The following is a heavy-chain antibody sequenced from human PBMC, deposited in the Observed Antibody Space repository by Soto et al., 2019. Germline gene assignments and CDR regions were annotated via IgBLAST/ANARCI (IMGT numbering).Heavy chain of an antibody. CDR1: GFTFSSYS. J-gene: IGHJ4*02. Sequence: EVQLVESGGGLVKPGGSLRLSCAASGFTFSSYSMNWVRQAPGKGLEWVSSISSSSSYIYYADSVKGRFTISRDNAKNSLHLQMNSLRAEDTAVYYCARDGRGRGAYYFDYWGQGTLVTVSS. CDR2: ISSSSSYI. D-gene: IGHD3-10*01. CDR3: ARDGRGRGAYYFDY. V-gene: IGHV3-21*01.